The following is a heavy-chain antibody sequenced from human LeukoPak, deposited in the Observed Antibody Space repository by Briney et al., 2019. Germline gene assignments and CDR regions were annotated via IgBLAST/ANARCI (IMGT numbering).Heavy chain of an antibody. CDR1: GGSFSGYY. Sequence: KPSETLSLTCAVYGGSFSGYYWSWIRQPPGKGMEWIAEINYNGITNFNPALESRVTISVDTSKNQFSLKLASVTAADTATYYCARRPYYDSVTGYFGVPDYWGRGTLVSVTS. CDR3: ARRPYYDSVTGYFGVPDY. D-gene: IGHD3-9*01. CDR2: INYNGIT. V-gene: IGHV4-34*01. J-gene: IGHJ4*02.